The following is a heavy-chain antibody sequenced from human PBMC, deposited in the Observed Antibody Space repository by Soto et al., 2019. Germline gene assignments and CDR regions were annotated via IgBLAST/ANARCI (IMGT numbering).Heavy chain of an antibody. CDR2: IDPSDSYT. V-gene: IGHV5-10-1*01. D-gene: IGHD3-9*01. J-gene: IGHJ1*01. CDR1: GYRFTSYW. Sequence: PGESLKISCKGSGYRFTSYWISWVRQMPGKGLEWMGRIDPSDSYTNYSPSFQGHVTISADKSISTAYLQWSSLKASDTAMYYCARLTNYDILTGYYEVPEYFQHWGQGTLVTVSS. CDR3: ARLTNYDILTGYYEVPEYFQH.